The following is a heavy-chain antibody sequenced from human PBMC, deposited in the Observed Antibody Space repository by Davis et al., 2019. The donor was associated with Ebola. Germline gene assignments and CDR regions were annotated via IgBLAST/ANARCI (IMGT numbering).Heavy chain of an antibody. D-gene: IGHD3-22*01. J-gene: IGHJ4*02. CDR3: ARDPLHDSSGYYLDY. CDR1: GFIFSSYG. Sequence: GESLKISCEASGFIFSSYGMHWVRQAPGKGLEWVALIWYDGSNQLYADSVKGRFTISRDNAKNTVYLQMNSVRVEDTAVYYCARDPLHDSSGYYLDYWGQGTLVTVSS. V-gene: IGHV3-33*01. CDR2: IWYDGSNQ.